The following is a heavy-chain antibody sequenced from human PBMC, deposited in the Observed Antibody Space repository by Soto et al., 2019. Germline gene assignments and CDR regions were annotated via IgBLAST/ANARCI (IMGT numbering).Heavy chain of an antibody. CDR2: IYYSGST. J-gene: IGHJ4*02. D-gene: IGHD1-26*01. V-gene: IGHV4-39*02. Sequence: QLQLQESGPGLVKPSETLPLTCTVSGGSVNSNTYYWGWIRQPPGKGLEWIGTIYYSGSTYDNPSLQIRVTIYVDTSKNHFSLKLSSVTAADTAVYLCARGVVGATAPDYWGQGTLVTVSS. CDR3: ARGVVGATAPDY. CDR1: GGSVNSNTYY.